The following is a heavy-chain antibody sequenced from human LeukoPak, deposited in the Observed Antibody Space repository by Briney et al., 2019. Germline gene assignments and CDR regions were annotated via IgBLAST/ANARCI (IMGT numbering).Heavy chain of an antibody. J-gene: IGHJ4*02. V-gene: IGHV4-39*01. CDR1: GGSISSSSYY. D-gene: IGHD5-18*01. CDR2: IYYSGST. Sequence: PSETLSLTCTVSGGSISSSSYYWGWIRQPPGKGLEWIGSIYYSGSTYYNPSLKSRVTISVDTSKNQFSLKLSSVTAADTAVYYCARQHTAMARTFDYWGQGTLLTVSS. CDR3: ARQHTAMARTFDY.